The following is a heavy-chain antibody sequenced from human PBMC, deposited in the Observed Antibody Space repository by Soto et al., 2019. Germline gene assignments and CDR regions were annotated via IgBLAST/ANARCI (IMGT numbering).Heavy chain of an antibody. Sequence: PSQTLSLTCAISGDGVSSNSAAWNWIRQSPSRGLEWLGRTYYRSKWYNDYAGSVKSRITINPDTSKNQFSLQLNSVTPEDTAVYYCARAGAHDFWSGYSSFDYWGQGTLVTVSS. D-gene: IGHD3-3*01. J-gene: IGHJ4*02. V-gene: IGHV6-1*01. CDR1: GDGVSSNSAA. CDR3: ARAGAHDFWSGYSSFDY. CDR2: TYYRSKWYN.